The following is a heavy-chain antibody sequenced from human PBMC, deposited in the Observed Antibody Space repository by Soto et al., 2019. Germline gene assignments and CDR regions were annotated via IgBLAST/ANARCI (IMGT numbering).Heavy chain of an antibody. D-gene: IGHD3-10*01. Sequence: QVQLVESGGGLVKPGGSLRLSCAVSGFNFSDYYMTWIRQAPGKGLEWISYISTNSRYIKYADSIKGRFPISRDNAKSSLYLQMNSLRAEDTAIYYCARGLGGSYFIAYWGQGTLVTVSS. CDR2: ISTNSRYI. CDR1: GFNFSDYY. V-gene: IGHV3-11*06. J-gene: IGHJ4*02. CDR3: ARGLGGSYFIAY.